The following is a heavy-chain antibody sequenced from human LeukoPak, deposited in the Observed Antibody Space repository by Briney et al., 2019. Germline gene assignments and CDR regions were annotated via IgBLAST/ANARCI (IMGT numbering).Heavy chain of an antibody. J-gene: IGHJ5*02. CDR2: IIPIFGTA. CDR1: GGTFSSYA. Sequence: SVKVSCKASGGTFSSYAISWVRQAPGQGLEWMGGIIPIFGTANYAQKFQGRVTITADESTSTAYMELSSLRSEDTAVYYCAREGYCSGGSCLPHNWFDPWGQGTLVTVSS. CDR3: AREGYCSGGSCLPHNWFDP. D-gene: IGHD2-15*01. V-gene: IGHV1-69*13.